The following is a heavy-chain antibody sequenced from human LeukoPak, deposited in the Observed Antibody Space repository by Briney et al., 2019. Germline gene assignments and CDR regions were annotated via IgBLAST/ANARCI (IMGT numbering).Heavy chain of an antibody. D-gene: IGHD2-8*01. V-gene: IGHV4-59*08. CDR1: GGSISSYY. CDR2: IYYNGNT. J-gene: IGHJ4*02. CDR3: ATHLYSYANFDY. Sequence: PSETLSLTCTVSGGSISSYYWSWIRQPPGKGLEWIGYIYYNGNTNYNPSLKSRVTISVDTSKNQFSLMLTSVTAADTAVYYCATHLYSYANFDYWGQRTLVTVSS.